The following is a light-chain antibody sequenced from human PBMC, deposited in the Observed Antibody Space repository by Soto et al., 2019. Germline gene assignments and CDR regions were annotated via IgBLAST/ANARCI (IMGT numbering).Light chain of an antibody. J-gene: IGKJ3*01. V-gene: IGKV1-39*01. CDR3: QQGYRTPFT. Sequence: DIQMTQSPSSLSASVGDRVTITCRASEIISNKLNWYQQKPGKAPALLISAASSLHSGVPLRFSGSGSGTDFTLTISSLQHEDFASYYCQQGYRTPFTFGPGTKVDIK. CDR1: EIISNK. CDR2: AAS.